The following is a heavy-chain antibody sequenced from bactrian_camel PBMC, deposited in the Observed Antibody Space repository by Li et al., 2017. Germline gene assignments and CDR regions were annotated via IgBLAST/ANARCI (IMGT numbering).Heavy chain of an antibody. J-gene: IGHJ4*01. D-gene: IGHD4*01. Sequence: HVQLVESGGGSVQAGGSLRLSCQASGVITSRVCMAWFRQATGREREGVAVIPSLGRSAMADSVKGRFTISQDNAKNTLYLQMDNLKPEDSAMYYCAAPKISGDYTRRGGCLYPQVITYWGQGTQVTVS. CDR3: AAPKISGDYTRRGGCLYPQVITY. V-gene: IGHV3S53*01. CDR1: GVITSRVC. CDR2: IPSLGRS.